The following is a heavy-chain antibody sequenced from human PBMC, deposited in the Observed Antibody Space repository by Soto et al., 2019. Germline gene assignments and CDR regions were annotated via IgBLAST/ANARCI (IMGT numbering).Heavy chain of an antibody. J-gene: IGHJ5*02. V-gene: IGHV4-31*03. CDR3: ARGSLVRGDGWFDP. CDR1: GGSISSGGYY. CDR2: IYYSGST. D-gene: IGHD3-10*01. Sequence: PSETLSLTCTVSGGSISSGGYYWSWIRQHPGKGLEWIGYIYYSGSTYYNPSLKSRVTISVDTSKNQFSLKLSSVTAADTAVYYCARGSLVRGDGWFDPWGQGTLVTVSS.